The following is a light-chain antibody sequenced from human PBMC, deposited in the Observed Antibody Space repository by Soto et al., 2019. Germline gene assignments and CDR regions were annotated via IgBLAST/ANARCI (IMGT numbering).Light chain of an antibody. CDR3: QQYDNLYT. Sequence: DIQMTQSPSSLSASVGDRVTITCQASQDISNYLNWYQQKPGKAPKLLIYDASNLETGVPSMFSGSGSGTDFTFTISSLQPEDIATYYGQQYDNLYTFGQGTKLEIK. CDR2: DAS. J-gene: IGKJ2*01. CDR1: QDISNY. V-gene: IGKV1-33*01.